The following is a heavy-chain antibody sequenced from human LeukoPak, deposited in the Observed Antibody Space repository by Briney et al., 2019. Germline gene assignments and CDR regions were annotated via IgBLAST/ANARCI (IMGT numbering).Heavy chain of an antibody. D-gene: IGHD6-13*01. CDR2: INPHSADT. CDR3: ARWDGYSSSPDY. V-gene: IGHV1-2*02. J-gene: IGHJ4*02. Sequence: ASVKVSCKASGYTFTGFYMHWARQAPRQGLEWMGWINPHSADTGYAQKVLGRVTTTRDMSISTIYMELTRLRSDDTALYYCARWDGYSSSPDYWGQGTLVTVSS. CDR1: GYTFTGFY.